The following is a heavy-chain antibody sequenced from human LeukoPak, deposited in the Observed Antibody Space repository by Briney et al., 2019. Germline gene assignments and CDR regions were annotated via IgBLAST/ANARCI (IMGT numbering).Heavy chain of an antibody. CDR2: VHLSGRT. CDR1: GGSISTTNW. V-gene: IGHV4-4*02. CDR3: AREGGPYRPLDY. J-gene: IGHJ4*02. Sequence: SETLSLTCTVSGGSISTTNWWTWVRQPPGEGLEWIGEVHLSGRTHYNPSLESRVTMSVDMSENHISLRLTSVTAADTAVYYCAREGGPYRPLDYSGQGTLVTVSS.